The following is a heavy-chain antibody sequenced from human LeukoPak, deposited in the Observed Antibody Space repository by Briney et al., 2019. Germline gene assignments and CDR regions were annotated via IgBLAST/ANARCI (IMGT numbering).Heavy chain of an antibody. CDR2: ISFDGSYK. J-gene: IGHJ4*02. V-gene: IGHV3-30*04. Sequence: GGSLRLSCAASEFTFSTYAMHWVRQAPGKGLEWVAVISFDGSYKYYADSVKGRFTISRDNSKNTLYLQMNSLRAEDTALYYCARDYSFSPSGYFDYWGQGTLVTVSS. D-gene: IGHD2-15*01. CDR3: ARDYSFSPSGYFDY. CDR1: EFTFSTYA.